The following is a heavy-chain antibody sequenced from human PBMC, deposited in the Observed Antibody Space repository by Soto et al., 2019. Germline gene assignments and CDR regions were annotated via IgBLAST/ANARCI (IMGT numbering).Heavy chain of an antibody. V-gene: IGHV6-1*01. CDR3: AARITIFGVVIEAFDI. CDR2: TYYRSKWYN. Sequence: PSQTLSLPCAISGDSVSSNSAAWNWIRQSPSRGLEWLGRTYYRSKWYNDYAVSVKSRITINPDTSKNQFSLQLNSVTPEDTAVYYCAARITIFGVVIEAFDIWGQGTMVTVSS. J-gene: IGHJ3*02. D-gene: IGHD3-3*01. CDR1: GDSVSSNSAA.